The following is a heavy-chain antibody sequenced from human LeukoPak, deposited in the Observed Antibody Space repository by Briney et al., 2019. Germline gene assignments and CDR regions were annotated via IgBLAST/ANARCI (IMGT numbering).Heavy chain of an antibody. J-gene: IGHJ4*02. V-gene: IGHV1-2*02. CDR1: VYTFTGYY. CDR2: INPNSGGT. D-gene: IGHD4-23*01. CDR3: ARDPDYGGNTELDY. Sequence: GASVNVSCKASVYTFTGYYMHWVRQAPGQGLEWMGWINPNSGGTNYAQKFQGRVTMTRDTSISTAYMELSRLRSDDTAVYYCARDPDYGGNTELDYWGQGTLVTVSS.